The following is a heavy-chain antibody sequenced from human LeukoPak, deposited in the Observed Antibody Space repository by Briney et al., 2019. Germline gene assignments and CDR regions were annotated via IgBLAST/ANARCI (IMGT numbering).Heavy chain of an antibody. CDR2: ISSSSSYI. J-gene: IGHJ4*02. Sequence: GGSLRLSCAASEFTFSSYSMNWVRQAPGKGLEWVSCISSSSSYIYYADSVKGRFTISRDNAKNSLYLQMNSLRVEDTAVCYCARAHNWKYGTFDYWGQGTLVTVSS. D-gene: IGHD1-7*01. CDR1: EFTFSSYS. CDR3: ARAHNWKYGTFDY. V-gene: IGHV3-21*01.